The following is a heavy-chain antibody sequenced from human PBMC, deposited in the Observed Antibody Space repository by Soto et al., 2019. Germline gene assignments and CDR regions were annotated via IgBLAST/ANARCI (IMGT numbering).Heavy chain of an antibody. V-gene: IGHV1-18*04. CDR1: GYTFTSYG. CDR2: ISAYNGNT. J-gene: IGHJ4*02. CDR3: AREGLPDSSGYYPFFDY. D-gene: IGHD3-22*01. Sequence: GASVKVSCKASGYTFTSYGISWVRQAPGQGLEWMGWISAYNGNTNYAQKLQGRVTMTTDTSTSTAYMELRSLRSDDTAVYYCAREGLPDSSGYYPFFDYWGQGTLVTLSS.